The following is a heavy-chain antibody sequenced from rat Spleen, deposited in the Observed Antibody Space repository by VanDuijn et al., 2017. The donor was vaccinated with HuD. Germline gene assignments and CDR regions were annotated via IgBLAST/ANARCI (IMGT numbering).Heavy chain of an antibody. D-gene: IGHD1-1*01. CDR1: GFSLTSNS. V-gene: IGHV2-1*01. CDR2: VWGDGST. Sequence: QVQLKESGPGLVQPSQTLSLTCTVSGFSLTSNSVHWVRQPPGNGLDWMGGVWGDGSTDYNSPLKSRLSISRDTSKSQVFLKINSQQTEDTATYYCAREGSGGFDYWGQGTLVTVSS. CDR3: AREGSGGFDY. J-gene: IGHJ3*01.